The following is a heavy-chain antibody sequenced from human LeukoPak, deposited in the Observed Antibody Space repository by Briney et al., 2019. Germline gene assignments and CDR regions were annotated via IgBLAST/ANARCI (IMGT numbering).Heavy chain of an antibody. CDR1: GYSFTTYW. Sequence: GESLKISCRGSGYSFTTYWIGWVRQMPGKGLEWMGIIYPGDSDARYSPSFQGQVTMSVDKSINTAYLQWSSPKASDAAMYYCARGRGSGCSTGFDYWGQGTLVTVSS. J-gene: IGHJ4*02. V-gene: IGHV5-51*01. CDR3: ARGRGSGCSTGFDY. D-gene: IGHD6-25*01. CDR2: IYPGDSDA.